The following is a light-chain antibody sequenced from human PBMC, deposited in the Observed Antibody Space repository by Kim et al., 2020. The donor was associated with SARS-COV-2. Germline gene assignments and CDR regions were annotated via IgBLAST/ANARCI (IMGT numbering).Light chain of an antibody. CDR1: QSINIW. J-gene: IGKJ1*01. V-gene: IGKV1-5*01. CDR2: DAS. CDR3: QENKSDSWT. Sequence: DIQMTQSPSTLSASVGDRVTITCRASQSINIWLAWYQQKPGKAPNLLIYDASNLETGVPSRFSGSGSGTQFTLTISSLQPDDFATYNCQENKSDSWTFGQGTKVDIK.